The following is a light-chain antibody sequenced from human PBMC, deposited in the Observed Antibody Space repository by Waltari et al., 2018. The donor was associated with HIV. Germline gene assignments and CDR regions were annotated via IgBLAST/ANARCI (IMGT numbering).Light chain of an antibody. J-gene: IGLJ3*02. CDR3: GTWDTSLSVGV. CDR2: ENE. V-gene: IGLV1-51*02. CDR1: SSNIEKNY. Sequence: QSVLTQPPSLSAAPGQRVTISCSGSSSNIEKNYVSWYQQLPGTAPKLPINENENRPSGIPDRVSGSQSGTSATLGITGLQTGDEADYYCGTWDTSLSVGVFGGGTKLTVL.